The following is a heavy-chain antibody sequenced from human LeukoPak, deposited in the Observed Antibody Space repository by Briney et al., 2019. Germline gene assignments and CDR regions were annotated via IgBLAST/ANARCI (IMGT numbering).Heavy chain of an antibody. CDR2: IYDSEST. CDR1: GGSISSNY. CDR3: ARDKPYYDISGYLSPHAFDI. Sequence: SETLSLTCTVSGGSISSNYGSWIRQPPGKGVEWVGYIYDSESTNYNPSLKRRVTISVDPSKNLFSLKLSSVTAADTAVYYCARDKPYYDISGYLSPHAFDIWGQGTMVTVSS. D-gene: IGHD3-22*01. V-gene: IGHV4-59*01. J-gene: IGHJ3*02.